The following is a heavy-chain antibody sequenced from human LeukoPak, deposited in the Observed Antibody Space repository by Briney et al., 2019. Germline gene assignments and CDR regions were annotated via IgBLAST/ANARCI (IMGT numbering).Heavy chain of an antibody. CDR2: IYYSGST. Sequence: SETLSLTCTVSGGSISSYYWSCIPQPPGKGLEWIGYIYYSGSTTYNPSLKRRVTISVETSKNQFSLKLSSVTAADTAVYYCARHLATTGSRSYYFDSWGQGTLVTVSS. CDR1: GGSISSYY. CDR3: ARHLATTGSRSYYFDS. J-gene: IGHJ4*02. D-gene: IGHD6-6*01. V-gene: IGHV4-59*08.